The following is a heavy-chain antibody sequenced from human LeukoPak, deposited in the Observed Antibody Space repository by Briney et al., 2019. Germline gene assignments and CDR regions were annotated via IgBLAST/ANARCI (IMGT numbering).Heavy chain of an antibody. CDR1: GYTFTSYY. J-gene: IGHJ4*02. D-gene: IGHD6-19*01. CDR3: ARDSAPVTTAGTFDY. Sequence: ASVKVSCKASGYTFTSYYMHWVRQAPGQGLEWMGRIIPILGIANYAQKFQGRVTITADKSTSTAYMELSSLRSEDTAVYYCARDSAPVTTAGTFDYWGQGTLVTVSS. CDR2: IIPILGIA. V-gene: IGHV1-69*04.